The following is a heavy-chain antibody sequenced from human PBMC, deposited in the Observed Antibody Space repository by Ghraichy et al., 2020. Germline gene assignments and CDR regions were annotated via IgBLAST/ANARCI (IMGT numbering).Heavy chain of an antibody. J-gene: IGHJ5*02. CDR1: GYTFNNYA. D-gene: IGHD1-7*01. Sequence: ASVKVSCKASGYTFNNYAINWVRLAPGQGLEWVGWISAKNGNTNYAQKFQARVTMTTDTSTSTAYMELRSLRSDDTAVYYCAREARGWNSNWFDPWGQGTLVTVSS. CDR3: AREARGWNSNWFDP. V-gene: IGHV1-18*01. CDR2: ISAKNGNT.